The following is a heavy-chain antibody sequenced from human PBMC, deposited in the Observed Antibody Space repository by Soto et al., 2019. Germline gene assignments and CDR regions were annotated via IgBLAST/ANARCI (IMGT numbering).Heavy chain of an antibody. J-gene: IGHJ4*02. CDR1: GFTFNRFG. V-gene: IGHV3-7*01. CDR3: ARGTGGATSSGKDQFDY. CDR2: IKQDGSEK. Sequence: VQLVESGGGVVQPGRSLRLSCAASGFTFNRFGIHWVRQAPGKGLEWVANIKQDGSEKYYVDSVKGRFTISRDNVKNSLYLQMNSLRSEDTAVYYCARGTGGATSSGKDQFDYWGQGTLVPVSS. D-gene: IGHD1-26*01.